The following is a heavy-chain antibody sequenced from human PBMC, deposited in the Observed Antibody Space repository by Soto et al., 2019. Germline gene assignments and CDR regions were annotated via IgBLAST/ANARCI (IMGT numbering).Heavy chain of an antibody. CDR2: VNTGNGNT. CDR3: ARDQDCISTSCYAGNYYYGMDV. V-gene: IGHV1-3*04. CDR1: GYTFPNYA. J-gene: IGHJ6*02. D-gene: IGHD2-2*01. Sequence: ASVKVSCKASGYTFPNYAIHWVRQAPGQRLEWMGWVNTGNGNTKYSQKFQGRVTVTRDTSASTAYMELSSLRSEDTAVYYCARDQDCISTSCYAGNYYYGMDVWGQGTTVTVSS.